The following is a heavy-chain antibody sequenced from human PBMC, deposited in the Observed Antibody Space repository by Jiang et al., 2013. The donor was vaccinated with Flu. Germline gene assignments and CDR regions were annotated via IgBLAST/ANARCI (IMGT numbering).Heavy chain of an antibody. Sequence: LLKPSETLSLTCTVSGGSISSSSYYWGWIASPRKGLEWIGSIYYSGSTYYNPSLKSRVTISVDTSKNQFSLKLSSVTAADTAVYYCASGPRYYDFWSGYDSYYFDYWGQGTLVTVSS. CDR2: IYYSGST. CDR3: ASGPRYYDFWSGYDSYYFDY. D-gene: IGHD3-3*01. CDR1: GGSISSSSYY. V-gene: IGHV4-39*01. J-gene: IGHJ4*02.